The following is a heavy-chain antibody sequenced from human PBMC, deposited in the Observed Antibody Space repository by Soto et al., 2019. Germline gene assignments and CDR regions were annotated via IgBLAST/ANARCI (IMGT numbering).Heavy chain of an antibody. V-gene: IGHV1-69*01. J-gene: IGHJ4*02. Sequence: QVQLVQSGAEVKKPGSSVKVSCKASGGTFTSFAVSWVRQAPGPGLEWMGGIIPISGTAHYAQKLQGRVTSTADGSRSTAYMELSSLRSEDKVVYYCARGCSSPSCYYGLDRDWGQGTLVTVSS. CDR1: GGTFTSFA. CDR2: IIPISGTA. CDR3: ARGCSSPSCYYGLDRD. D-gene: IGHD2-2*01.